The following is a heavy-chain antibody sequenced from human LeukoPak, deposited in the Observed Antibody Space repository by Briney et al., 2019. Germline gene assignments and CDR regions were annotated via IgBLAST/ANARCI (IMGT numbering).Heavy chain of an antibody. Sequence: PGGSLRLSCAASGLTVNSKYMSWVRQAPGKGLEWVSIIYSGGSTNYADSVKGRFTISRDDSKNTLYLQMNSLRAEDTAVYYCAKDPPAFWGQGTLVTVSS. CDR2: IYSGGST. J-gene: IGHJ4*02. V-gene: IGHV3-53*01. CDR3: AKDPPAF. CDR1: GLTVNSKY.